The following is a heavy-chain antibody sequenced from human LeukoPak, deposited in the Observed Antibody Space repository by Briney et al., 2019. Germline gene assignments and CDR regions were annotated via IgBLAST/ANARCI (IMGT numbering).Heavy chain of an antibody. D-gene: IGHD5-24*01. CDR1: NGSFSGYY. Sequence: ADTLSLTCAVYNGSFSGYYWSWIRQPPGKGLEWIGEKEKLVGTNYNPSLKSRLTISVDTSKNQFSLRVNSVTAADTGVYYCARGRWLPRWGQGTLVTVSS. V-gene: IGHV4-34*01. CDR3: ARGRWLPR. CDR2: KEKLVGT. J-gene: IGHJ4*02.